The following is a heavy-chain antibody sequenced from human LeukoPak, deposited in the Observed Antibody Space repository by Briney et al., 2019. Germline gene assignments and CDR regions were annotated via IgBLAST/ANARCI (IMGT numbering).Heavy chain of an antibody. CDR1: GFTFSSYG. Sequence: GRSLRLSCAASGFTFSSYGMHWVRQAPGKGLEWVAVIWSDGSNKYYADSVKGRFTISRDNSKNTLFLQMNSLRAEDTAVYYCARFYYYGSGGYLDYWGQGTLVTVSS. V-gene: IGHV3-33*01. CDR2: IWSDGSNK. D-gene: IGHD3-10*01. J-gene: IGHJ4*02. CDR3: ARFYYYGSGGYLDY.